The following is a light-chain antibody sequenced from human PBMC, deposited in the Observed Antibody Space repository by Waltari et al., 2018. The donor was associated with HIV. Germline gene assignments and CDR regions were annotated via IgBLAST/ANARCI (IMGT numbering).Light chain of an antibody. CDR1: QSLLHSNGHTY. J-gene: IGKJ1*01. CDR2: LGS. Sequence: DIAMIQSLDSLAVSTGAQASLSCRSSQSLLHSNGHTYLDWYVQRPGQAPELLIFLGSRRASGVPDRITGSGSGTDFVLKISRVEAEDVGVYYCMHDQQTPVFGQGTKVEVK. V-gene: IGKV2-28*01. CDR3: MHDQQTPV.